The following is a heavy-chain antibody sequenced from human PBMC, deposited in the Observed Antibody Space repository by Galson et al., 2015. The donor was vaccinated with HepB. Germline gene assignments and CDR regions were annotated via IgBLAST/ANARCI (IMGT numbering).Heavy chain of an antibody. Sequence: SLRLSCAASGFTFNNYAMSWVRQAPGKGLEWVSVIGGSGASTYYADSVKGRFTISRDNSKNTLYLQMNSLRAEDTAIYYCAKDWRPFDYWGQGTLVTVSS. V-gene: IGHV3-23*01. CDR2: IGGSGAST. CDR3: AKDWRPFDY. CDR1: GFTFNNYA. J-gene: IGHJ4*02. D-gene: IGHD3-3*01.